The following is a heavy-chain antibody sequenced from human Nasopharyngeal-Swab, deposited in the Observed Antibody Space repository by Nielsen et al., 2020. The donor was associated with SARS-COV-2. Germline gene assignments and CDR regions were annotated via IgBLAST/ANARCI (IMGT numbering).Heavy chain of an antibody. D-gene: IGHD2-15*01. CDR2: ISYDGSNK. J-gene: IGHJ6*02. Sequence: GGSLRLSCAASGFTFSSYAMHWVRQAPGKGLEWVALISYDGSNKYYADSVKGRFTISRDNSKNTLYLQMNSLGAEDTAVYYCARAVGSGMDVWGQGTTVTVSS. CDR1: GFTFSSYA. CDR3: ARAVGSGMDV. V-gene: IGHV3-30-3*01.